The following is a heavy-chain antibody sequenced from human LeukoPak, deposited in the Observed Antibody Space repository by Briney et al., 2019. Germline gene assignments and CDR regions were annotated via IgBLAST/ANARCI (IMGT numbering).Heavy chain of an antibody. Sequence: GASVKVSCKASGYTFTSYYIYWVRQAPGKGPEWMGIINPSGGFTNYAQRFQGRVTMTRDMSTSTVYMELSSLRSEDTAVYYCARSTTGIHFDYWGQGTLVTVSS. V-gene: IGHV1-46*01. D-gene: IGHD1-1*01. J-gene: IGHJ4*02. CDR3: ARSTTGIHFDY. CDR2: INPSGGFT. CDR1: GYTFTSYY.